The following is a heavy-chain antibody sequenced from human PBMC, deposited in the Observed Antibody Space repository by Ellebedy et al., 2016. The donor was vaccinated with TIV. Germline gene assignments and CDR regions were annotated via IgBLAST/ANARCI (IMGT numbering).Heavy chain of an antibody. CDR1: GFTFSNYA. CDR2: ISYDGSNE. D-gene: IGHD5-12*01. CDR3: AKDLHGYDYYYFYYMDV. Sequence: GGSLRLXCAASGFTFSNYAIHWVRQAPGKGLEWVAVISYDGSNEYYADSVKGRFTISRDNSKNTLYLQMNSLRAEDTAVYYCAKDLHGYDYYYFYYMDVWGKGPRSPSP. J-gene: IGHJ6*03. V-gene: IGHV3-30*18.